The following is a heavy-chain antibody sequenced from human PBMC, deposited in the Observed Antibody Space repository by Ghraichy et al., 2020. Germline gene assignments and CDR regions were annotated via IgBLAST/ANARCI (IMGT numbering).Heavy chain of an antibody. Sequence: GGSLRLSCAASGFTFSSYGMHWVRQAPGKGLEWVAVIWYDGSNKYYADSVKGRFTISRDNSKNTLYLQMNSLRAEDTAVYYCARRVGTYYDFWSGHFDYWGQGTLVTVSS. D-gene: IGHD3-3*01. CDR3: ARRVGTYYDFWSGHFDY. CDR1: GFTFSSYG. J-gene: IGHJ4*02. CDR2: IWYDGSNK. V-gene: IGHV3-33*01.